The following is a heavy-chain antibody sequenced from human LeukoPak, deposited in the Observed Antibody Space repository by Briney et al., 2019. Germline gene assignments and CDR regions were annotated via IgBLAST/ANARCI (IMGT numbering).Heavy chain of an antibody. D-gene: IGHD3-10*01. CDR3: ARGSPDYGSGSYYNNWFDP. CDR1: GGSFSGYY. CDR2: INHSGST. J-gene: IGHJ5*02. V-gene: IGHV4-34*01. Sequence: PSETLSLTCAVYGGSFSGYYWSWIRQPPGKGLEWIGEINHSGSTNYNPSLKSRVTISVDTSKNQFSLKLSSVTAADTAVYYCARGSPDYGSGSYYNNWFDPWGQGTLATVSS.